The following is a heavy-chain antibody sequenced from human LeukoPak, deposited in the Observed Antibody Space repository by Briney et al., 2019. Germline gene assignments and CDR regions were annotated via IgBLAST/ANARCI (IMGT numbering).Heavy chain of an antibody. CDR2: IYYSGST. CDR1: GGSISSGGYY. Sequence: SEALSLTCTVSGGSISSGGYYWSWIRQHPGKGLEWIGYIYYSGSTYYNPSLKRRVTISVDTSKNQFSLKLSSVTAADTAVYYCARAKAPPCGGDCYTVISYYYYGMDVWGKGTTVTVSS. CDR3: ARAKAPPCGGDCYTVISYYYYGMDV. D-gene: IGHD2-21*02. J-gene: IGHJ6*04. V-gene: IGHV4-31*03.